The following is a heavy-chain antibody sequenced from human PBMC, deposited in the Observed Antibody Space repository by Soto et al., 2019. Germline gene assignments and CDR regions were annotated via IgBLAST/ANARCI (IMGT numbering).Heavy chain of an antibody. V-gene: IGHV3-23*01. CDR2: ISGSGGST. CDR3: AKDLSGYCGGDCYY. D-gene: IGHD2-21*02. Sequence: GGSLRLSCAASGFTFSSYAMSWVRQAPGKGLEWVSAISGSGGSTYYADSVKGRFTISRDNSKNTLYLQMNSLRAEDTAVYYCAKDLSGYCGGDCYYWGQGTLVTVSS. J-gene: IGHJ4*02. CDR1: GFTFSSYA.